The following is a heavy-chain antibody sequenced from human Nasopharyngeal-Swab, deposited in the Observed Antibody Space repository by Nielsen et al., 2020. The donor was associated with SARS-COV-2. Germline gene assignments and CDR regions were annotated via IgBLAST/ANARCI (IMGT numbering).Heavy chain of an antibody. Sequence: WSGKHPRQRLEWLGSIYHRGRTNYNPSLKSRVSISVDTSKNQDSLKLNSVTAADSAVYYCARDQGIAVPIGWFDPWGQGTLVTVSS. D-gene: IGHD6-19*01. CDR3: ARDQGIAVPIGWFDP. J-gene: IGHJ5*02. CDR2: IYHRGRT. V-gene: IGHV4-38-2*02.